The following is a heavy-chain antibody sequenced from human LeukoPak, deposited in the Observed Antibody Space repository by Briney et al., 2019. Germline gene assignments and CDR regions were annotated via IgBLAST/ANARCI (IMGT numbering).Heavy chain of an antibody. CDR1: GISLSNYA. CDR3: ARVSYSSGWYGGAYFDY. CDR2: ISERGGST. D-gene: IGHD6-19*01. V-gene: IGHV3-23*01. Sequence: PGGSLRLSCVVSGISLSNYAMTWVRQAPGKGLEWVSYISERGGSTTYADSVKGRFTISRDTSLNTLYLQMNSLRAEDTAVYYCARVSYSSGWYGGAYFDYWGQGTLVTVSS. J-gene: IGHJ4*02.